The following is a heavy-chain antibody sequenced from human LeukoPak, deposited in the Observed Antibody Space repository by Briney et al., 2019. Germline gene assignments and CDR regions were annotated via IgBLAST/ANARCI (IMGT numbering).Heavy chain of an antibody. D-gene: IGHD3-22*01. CDR3: AGCYDISVNPDN. CDR1: GGSISSGDYY. V-gene: IGHV4-30-4*01. CDR2: IYYSGST. Sequence: PSQTLSLTCTVSGGSISSGDYYWSWIRQPPGKGLEWIGYIYYSGSTYYNPSLKSRVTISVDTSKNQFSLKLSSVTAADTAVYYVAGCYDISVNPDNGGRETRFTVSS. J-gene: IGHJ4*02.